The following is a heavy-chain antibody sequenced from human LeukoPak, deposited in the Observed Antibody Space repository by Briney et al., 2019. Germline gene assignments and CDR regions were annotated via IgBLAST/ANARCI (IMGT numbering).Heavy chain of an antibody. CDR1: GGTFNSYA. D-gene: IGHD5-24*01. V-gene: IGHV1-69*05. CDR2: IMPLFGTA. Sequence: SVKVSCKASGGTFNSYAISWVRQAPGQGLEWTGGIMPLFGTANYAQEFQGRVTFTTDESASTAYMEVSSLRSEDTAVYYCASRSLGDGYGVGDYYQYMDVWGKGTTVTVSS. CDR3: ASRSLGDGYGVGDYYQYMDV. J-gene: IGHJ6*03.